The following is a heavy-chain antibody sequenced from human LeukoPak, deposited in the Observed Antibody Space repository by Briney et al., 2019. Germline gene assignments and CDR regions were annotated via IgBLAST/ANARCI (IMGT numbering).Heavy chain of an antibody. D-gene: IGHD5-18*01. CDR1: GFTFSSYG. CDR2: ISYDGSNK. V-gene: IGHV3-30*18. Sequence: PGGSLRLSCAASGFTFSSYGMHWVRQAPGKGLEWVAVISYDGSNKYYADSVKGRFTISRDNSKNTLYLQMNSLRAEDTAVYYCAKGDQLWLGSYYYYYGKDLWGQGTTVTVSS. CDR3: AKGDQLWLGSYYYYYGKDL. J-gene: IGHJ6*02.